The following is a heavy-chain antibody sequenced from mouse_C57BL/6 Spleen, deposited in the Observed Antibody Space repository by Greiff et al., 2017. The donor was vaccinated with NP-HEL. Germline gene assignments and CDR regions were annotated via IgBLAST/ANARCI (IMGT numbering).Heavy chain of an antibody. CDR3: AREWLRRGAMDY. CDR1: GYTFTSYT. J-gene: IGHJ4*01. CDR2: INPSSGYT. V-gene: IGHV1-4*01. D-gene: IGHD2-2*01. Sequence: QVQLQQSGAELARPGASVKMSCKASGYTFTSYTMHWVKQRPGQGLEWIGYINPSSGYTKYNQKFKDKATLTEDKSSSTAYMQLSSLTSEDSAVYYCAREWLRRGAMDYWGQGTSVTVSS.